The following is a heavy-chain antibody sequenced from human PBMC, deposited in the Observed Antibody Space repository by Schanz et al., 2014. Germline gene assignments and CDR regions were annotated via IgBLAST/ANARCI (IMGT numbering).Heavy chain of an antibody. J-gene: IGHJ4*02. CDR3: ARHGPLAGIPLDY. CDR1: GGSINSNSYY. CDR2: VFYTGTT. D-gene: IGHD6-19*01. V-gene: IGHV4-39*01. Sequence: QLQLQESGPGLVKPSETLSLICSVSGGSINSNSYYWGWIRQPPGKGLEWIGNVFYTGTTYTNPSLRGRLTLSVDTSNNQFSLKLTSVTAADTAVYFCARHGPLAGIPLDYWAGEPWSPSP.